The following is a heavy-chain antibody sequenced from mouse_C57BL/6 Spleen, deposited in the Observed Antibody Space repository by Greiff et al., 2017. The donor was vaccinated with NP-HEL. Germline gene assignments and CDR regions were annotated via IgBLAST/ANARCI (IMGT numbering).Heavy chain of an antibody. CDR1: GYTFTSYW. CDR2: IYPGSGST. J-gene: IGHJ1*03. D-gene: IGHD2-1*01. CDR3: ARRDHYGNYWYFDV. V-gene: IGHV1-55*01. Sequence: QVQLQQPGAELVKPGASVKMSCKASGYTFTSYWITWVKQRPGQGLEWIGDIYPGSGSTNYNEKFKSKATLTVDTSSSTAYMQLSSLTSEDSAVYYCARRDHYGNYWYFDVWGTGTTVTVSS.